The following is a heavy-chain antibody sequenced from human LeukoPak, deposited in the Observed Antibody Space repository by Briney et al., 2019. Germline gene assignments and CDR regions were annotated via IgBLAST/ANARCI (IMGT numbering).Heavy chain of an antibody. CDR3: AREAAVAGIHPHDY. J-gene: IGHJ4*02. Sequence: TGGSLRLSCAASGFTFSSYWMSWVRQAPGEGLEWVANIKQDGSEKYYVDSVKGRFTISRDNAKNSLYLQMNSLRAEDTAVYYCAREAAVAGIHPHDYWGQGTLVTVSS. D-gene: IGHD6-19*01. CDR2: IKQDGSEK. CDR1: GFTFSSYW. V-gene: IGHV3-7*01.